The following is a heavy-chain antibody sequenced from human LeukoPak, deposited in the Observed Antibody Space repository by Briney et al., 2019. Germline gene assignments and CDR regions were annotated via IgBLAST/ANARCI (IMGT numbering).Heavy chain of an antibody. CDR2: IKQDGSGK. D-gene: IGHD4-17*01. CDR3: ARGDTTVTRLFDY. CDR1: GFTFSSYW. V-gene: IGHV3-7*03. Sequence: GSLRLSCAGSGFTFSSYWMSWVRQAPGKGLEWVANIKQDGSGKYYVDSVEGRVTISRDNAKNSLYLQMNSLRAEDTAIYYCARGDTTVTRLFDYWGQGTLVTVSS. J-gene: IGHJ4*02.